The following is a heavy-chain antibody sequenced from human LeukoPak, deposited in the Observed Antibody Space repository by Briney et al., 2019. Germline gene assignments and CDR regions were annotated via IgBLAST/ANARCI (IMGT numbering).Heavy chain of an antibody. CDR3: AVSAAALFDP. J-gene: IGHJ5*02. CDR1: GGSISSSSYY. CDR2: INHSGST. D-gene: IGHD6-13*01. Sequence: SETLSLTCTVSGGSISSSSYYWRWVRQPPGKGLEWIGEINHSGSTNYNPSLKSRVTISVDTSKNQFSLNLNSVTAADTAVYYCAVSAAALFDPWGQGTLVTVSS. V-gene: IGHV4-39*07.